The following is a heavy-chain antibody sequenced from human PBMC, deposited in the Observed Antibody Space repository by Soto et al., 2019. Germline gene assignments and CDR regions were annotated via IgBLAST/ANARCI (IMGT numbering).Heavy chain of an antibody. CDR2: ISATNGST. D-gene: IGHD1-26*01. V-gene: IGHV1-18*01. CDR1: GYKFSTYC. Sequence: AQLVQSGAEVKKPGASVNISCKASGYKFSTYCITWVRQAPGQGLKWMGWISATNGSTNYAPKLQGRVTMTVKPSAGSSCSGLRSLTSDHTATYFCAGEGQWCNGSYCYSSHYYGMEIWGQGTAVGVSS. CDR3: AGEGQWCNGSYCYSSHYYGMEI. J-gene: IGHJ6*02.